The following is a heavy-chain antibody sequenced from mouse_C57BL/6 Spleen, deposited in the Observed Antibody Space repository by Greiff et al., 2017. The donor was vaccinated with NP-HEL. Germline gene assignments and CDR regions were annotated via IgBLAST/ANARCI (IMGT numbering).Heavy chain of an antibody. D-gene: IGHD1-1*01. CDR1: GYSITSGYD. CDR2: ISYSGST. Sequence: EVMLVESGPGMVKPSQSLSLTCTVTGYSITSGYDWHWIRHFPGNKLEWMGYISYSGSTNYNPSLKSRISITHDTSKNHFFLKLNSVTTEDTATYYCARASSAWAMDYWGQGTSVTVSS. J-gene: IGHJ4*01. V-gene: IGHV3-1*01. CDR3: ARASSAWAMDY.